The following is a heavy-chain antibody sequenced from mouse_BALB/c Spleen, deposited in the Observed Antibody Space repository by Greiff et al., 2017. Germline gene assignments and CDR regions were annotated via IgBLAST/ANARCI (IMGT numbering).Heavy chain of an antibody. V-gene: IGHV1-14*01. Sequence: LQESGPELVKPGASVKMSCKASGYTFTSYVMHWVKQKPGQGLEWIGYINPYNDGTKYNEKFKGKATLTSDKSSSTAYMELSSLTSEDSAVYYCAREYGNYVPWFAYWGQGTLVTVSA. CDR1: GYTFTSYV. CDR3: AREYGNYVPWFAY. CDR2: INPYNDGT. D-gene: IGHD2-10*02. J-gene: IGHJ3*01.